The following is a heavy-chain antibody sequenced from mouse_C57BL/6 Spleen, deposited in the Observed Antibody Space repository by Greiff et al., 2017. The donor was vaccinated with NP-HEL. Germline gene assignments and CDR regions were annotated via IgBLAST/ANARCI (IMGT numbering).Heavy chain of an antibody. CDR2: INYDGSST. CDR1: GFTFSDYY. CDR3: ARDRARAMYY. Sequence: EVKLVESEGGLVQPGSSMKLSCTASGFTFSDYYMAWVRQVPEKGLEWVANINYDGSSTYYLDSLKSRFIISRDNAKNLLYLQMSSLKSEDTATYYCARDRARAMYYWGQGTSVTVSS. J-gene: IGHJ4*01. D-gene: IGHD3-1*01. V-gene: IGHV5-16*01.